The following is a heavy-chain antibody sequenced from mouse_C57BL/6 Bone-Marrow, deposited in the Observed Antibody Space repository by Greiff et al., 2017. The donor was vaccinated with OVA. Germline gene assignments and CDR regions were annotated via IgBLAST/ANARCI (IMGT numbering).Heavy chain of an antibody. J-gene: IGHJ4*01. V-gene: IGHV14-4*01. D-gene: IGHD2-5*01. CDR2: IDPENGDT. CDR3: TAGYSNCLMDY. Sequence: EVQLQQSGAELVRPGASVKLSCTASGFNIKDDYMHWVKQRPEQGLEWIGWIDPENGDTAYASKFPGKATIPADPSSNTAYLQLSSLTSEDTAVDDGTAGYSNCLMDYWGQGTSVTVSS. CDR1: GFNIKDDY.